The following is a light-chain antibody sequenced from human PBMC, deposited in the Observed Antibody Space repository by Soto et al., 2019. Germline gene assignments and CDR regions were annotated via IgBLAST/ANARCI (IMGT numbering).Light chain of an antibody. Sequence: DIQMTQSPSTLSASVGDRVTITCRASQSISSWLAWFQQKPGKAPKLLIYDASSLESGVPSRFSGSGSGTEFAITISSTQPDVFAAYYCQQYNSYRTFGQGSKVEIK. CDR2: DAS. CDR1: QSISSW. CDR3: QQYNSYRT. J-gene: IGKJ1*01. V-gene: IGKV1-5*01.